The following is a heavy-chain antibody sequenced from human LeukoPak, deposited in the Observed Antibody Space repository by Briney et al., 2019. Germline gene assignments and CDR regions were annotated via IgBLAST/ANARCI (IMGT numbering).Heavy chain of an antibody. V-gene: IGHV3-66*01. CDR1: GFTVSSNY. CDR3: VKELDYYGSTEEYYGGVDAFDF. D-gene: IGHD3-22*01. J-gene: IGHJ3*01. CDR2: IYTGGDT. Sequence: GGSLRLSCAASGFTVSSNYMSWVRQAPGKGLEWVSGIYTGGDTYYADSVKDRFTISRDNSKNTLYLQMNSLRAGDTAIYYCVKELDYYGSTEEYYGGVDAFDFWGQGTMVTVSS.